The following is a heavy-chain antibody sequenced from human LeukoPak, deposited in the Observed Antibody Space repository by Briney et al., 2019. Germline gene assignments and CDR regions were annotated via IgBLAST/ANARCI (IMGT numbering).Heavy chain of an antibody. V-gene: IGHV4-34*01. Sequence: SETLSLTCAVYGGSFNDYYWIWIRQPPGKGLEWIGEIKPSGRTNYNPSLESRVTISVDTSKNHFSLKLSSVTAADTAVYYCVRLSVVSPHRYFDLWGRGTLVTVSS. D-gene: IGHD4-23*01. CDR1: GGSFNDYY. J-gene: IGHJ2*01. CDR3: VRLSVVSPHRYFDL. CDR2: IKPSGRT.